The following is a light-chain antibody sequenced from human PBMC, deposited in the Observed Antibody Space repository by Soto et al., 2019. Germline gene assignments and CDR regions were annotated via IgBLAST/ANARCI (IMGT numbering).Light chain of an antibody. J-gene: IGLJ1*01. CDR3: SSYTSSSLYV. CDR2: DVS. V-gene: IGLV2-14*01. CDR1: SSDVGGYNY. Sequence: QSALTQPASVSGSPGQSITTSCTGTSSDVGGYNYVSWYQQLPGKAPKLMIYDVSDRPSGVSNRFSGSKSGNTASLTISGLQAEDEADYYCSSYTSSSLYVFGTGTKVTV.